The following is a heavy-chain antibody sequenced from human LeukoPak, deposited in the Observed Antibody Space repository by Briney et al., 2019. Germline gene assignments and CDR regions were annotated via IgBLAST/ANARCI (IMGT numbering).Heavy chain of an antibody. CDR1: GFTFSSYG. Sequence: GRSLRLSCAASGFTFSSYGMHWVRQAPGKGLEWVAFIWYDGSNKYYADSVKGRFTISRDNSKNTLYLQMNSLRDEDTAVYYCARAVGGDRAYYFDNWGQGTLVTVSS. CDR2: IWYDGSNK. CDR3: ARAVGGDRAYYFDN. V-gene: IGHV3-33*01. D-gene: IGHD3-16*01. J-gene: IGHJ4*02.